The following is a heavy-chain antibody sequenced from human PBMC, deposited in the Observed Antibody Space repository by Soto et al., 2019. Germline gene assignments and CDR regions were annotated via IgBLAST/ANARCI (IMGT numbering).Heavy chain of an antibody. CDR2: ISGSGGST. J-gene: IGHJ5*02. CDR1: GFTFSSYA. V-gene: IGHV3-23*01. CDR3: AKDHGFDSSGYRFDP. D-gene: IGHD3-22*01. Sequence: GGSLRLSCAASGFTFSSYAMSWVRQAPGKGLEWVSAISGSGGSTYYADSVKGRFTISRDNSKNTLYLQMNSLRAEDTAVYYCAKDHGFDSSGYRFDPWGQGTLVTVSS.